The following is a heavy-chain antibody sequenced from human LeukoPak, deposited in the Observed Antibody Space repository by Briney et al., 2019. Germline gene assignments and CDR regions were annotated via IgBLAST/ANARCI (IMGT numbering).Heavy chain of an antibody. CDR3: TTGAPPYCSGGSCYSELYFDY. Sequence: GGPLRLSCAASGFTFNNAWMSWVRQASGKGLEWVGRIKSKTDGGTTDYAAPVKGRFTISRYDSKNTLYLQMNSLKTEDTAVYYCTTGAPPYCSGGSCYSELYFDYWGQGTLVTVSS. CDR1: GFTFNNAW. D-gene: IGHD2-15*01. V-gene: IGHV3-15*01. J-gene: IGHJ4*02. CDR2: IKSKTDGGTT.